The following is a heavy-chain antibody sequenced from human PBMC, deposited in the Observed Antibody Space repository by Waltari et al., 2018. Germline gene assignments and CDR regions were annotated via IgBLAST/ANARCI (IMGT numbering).Heavy chain of an antibody. CDR1: GYTFTSYA. V-gene: IGHV7-4-1*02. CDR3: ASGANSSFNYYYGMDV. D-gene: IGHD6-6*01. CDR2: INTNPGNP. J-gene: IGHJ6*02. Sequence: QVQLVQSGSELKKPGASVKVSCKASGYTFTSYAMNWVRQAPGQGLEWMGWINTNPGNPTYAQGFTGRFVFSLDTSVSTAYLQISSLKAEDTAVYYCASGANSSFNYYYGMDVWGQGTTVTVSS.